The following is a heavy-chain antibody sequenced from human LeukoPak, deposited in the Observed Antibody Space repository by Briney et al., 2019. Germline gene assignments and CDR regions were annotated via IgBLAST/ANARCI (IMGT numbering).Heavy chain of an antibody. V-gene: IGHV1-69*06. CDR1: GGTFSSYA. D-gene: IGHD6-19*01. Sequence: ASVKVSCKASGGTFSSYAISWVRQAPGQGLEWMGGIIPIFGTANYAQKFQGRVTITADKSTSTAYMELSSLRSEDTAVYYCARDRYSSGWYNYDFDYWGQGTLVTVSS. CDR3: ARDRYSSGWYNYDFDY. CDR2: IIPIFGTA. J-gene: IGHJ4*02.